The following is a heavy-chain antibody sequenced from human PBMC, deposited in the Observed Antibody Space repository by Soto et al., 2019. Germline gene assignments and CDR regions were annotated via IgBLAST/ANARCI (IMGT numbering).Heavy chain of an antibody. CDR2: INPSGGST. J-gene: IGHJ5*02. CDR3: ARDGYYDSSGYPGWFDP. D-gene: IGHD3-22*01. Sequence: GASVKVSCTASGYTFTSYYMHWVRQAPGQGLEWMGIINPSGGSTSYAQKFQGRATMTRDTSTSTVYMELSSLRSEDTAVYYCARDGYYDSSGYPGWFDPWGQGTLVTVSS. V-gene: IGHV1-46*01. CDR1: GYTFTSYY.